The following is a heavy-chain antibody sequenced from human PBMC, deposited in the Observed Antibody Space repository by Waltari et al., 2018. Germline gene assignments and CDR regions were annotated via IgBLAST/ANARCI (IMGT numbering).Heavy chain of an antibody. Sequence: QVQLQESGPGLVKPSETLSLTCTVSGGSISSYYWSWFRQPPGKGLEWIGYIYYSGSTNYNPSLKSRVTISVDTSKNQFSLKLSSVTAADTAVYYCARAAPLSGSYYWWFDPWGQGTLVTVSS. J-gene: IGHJ5*02. V-gene: IGHV4-59*01. CDR1: GGSISSYY. D-gene: IGHD1-26*01. CDR2: IYYSGST. CDR3: ARAAPLSGSYYWWFDP.